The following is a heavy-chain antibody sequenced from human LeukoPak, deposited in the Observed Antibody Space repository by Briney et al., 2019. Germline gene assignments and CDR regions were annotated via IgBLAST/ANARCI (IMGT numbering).Heavy chain of an antibody. CDR1: GFTVSSNY. CDR2: IYSGGST. CDR3: ARGSTALSLDY. J-gene: IGHJ4*02. Sequence: GGSLRLSCAASGFTVSSNYMSWVRQAPGEGLEWVSVIYSGGSTYYADSVKGRFTISRDNSKNTLYLQMNSLRAEDTAVYYRARGSTALSLDYWGQGTLVTVSS. D-gene: IGHD5-18*01. V-gene: IGHV3-53*01.